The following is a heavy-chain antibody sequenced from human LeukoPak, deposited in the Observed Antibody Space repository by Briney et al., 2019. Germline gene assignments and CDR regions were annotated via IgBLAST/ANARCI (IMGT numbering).Heavy chain of an antibody. V-gene: IGHV3-23*01. D-gene: IGHD6-19*01. J-gene: IGHJ3*02. CDR1: GFTFSSYA. Sequence: GGSLRLSCAASGFTFSSYAMSWVRQAPGKGLEWVSAISGSCGSTYYADSVKGRFTISRDNSKNTLYLQMNSLRAEDTAVYYCAKVRVAGHDAFDIWGQGTMVTVSS. CDR3: AKVRVAGHDAFDI. CDR2: ISGSCGST.